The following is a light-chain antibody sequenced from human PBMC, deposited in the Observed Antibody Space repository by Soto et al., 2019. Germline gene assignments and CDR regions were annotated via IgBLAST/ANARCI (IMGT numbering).Light chain of an antibody. Sequence: IQLTQSPSSLSASVGDRVTVTCRASQGIGTYLVWYQQKSGKAPTVLTYASSTLQTGVPSRFSGSGSGTDFSLTISSLHPEDVATYYCQQVDSYPRTFGQGTKV. J-gene: IGKJ1*01. CDR3: QQVDSYPRT. CDR2: ASS. CDR1: QGIGTY. V-gene: IGKV1-9*01.